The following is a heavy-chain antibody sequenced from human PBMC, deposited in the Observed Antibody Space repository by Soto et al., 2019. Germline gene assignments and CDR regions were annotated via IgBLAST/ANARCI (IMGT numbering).Heavy chain of an antibody. V-gene: IGHV4-61*01. J-gene: IGHJ5*02. Sequence: PSETLSLTCTVSGGSVSSGSYYWSWIRQPPGKRLEWIGYIYYSGSTNYNPSLKSRVTISVDTSKNQFSLKLSSVTAADTAVYYCARDMVYSGYENITWGQGTLVTVSS. CDR3: ARDMVYSGYENIT. CDR1: GGSVSSGSYY. D-gene: IGHD5-12*01. CDR2: IYYSGST.